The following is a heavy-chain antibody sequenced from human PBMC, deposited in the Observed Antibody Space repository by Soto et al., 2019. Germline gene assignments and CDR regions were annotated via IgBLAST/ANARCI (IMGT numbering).Heavy chain of an antibody. D-gene: IGHD3-10*01. CDR2: ISYDGSNK. V-gene: IGHV3-30*03. CDR3: VGGQYYFDY. Sequence: QVQLVESGGGVVQTGRSLRLSCAASGFPFTTYGMHWVREGPGKGLEWVAVISYDGSNKYYADSVKGRFTISRDNSKNTLYQQMNSLRPEDTALYYCVGGQYYFDYRGQGTLVTVSS. CDR1: GFPFTTYG. J-gene: IGHJ4*02.